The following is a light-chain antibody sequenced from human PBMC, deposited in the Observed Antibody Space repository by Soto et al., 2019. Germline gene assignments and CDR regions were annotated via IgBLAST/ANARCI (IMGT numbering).Light chain of an antibody. Sequence: QPALTQPPSASGSPGQSVTISCTGTSSDVGGYNYVSWYQQHPGKASKLMIYEVSKRPSGVPDRFSGSKSGNTASLTVSGLQVEDEADYYCSSFEASNNLLFGGGTKLTVL. CDR1: SSDVGGYNY. CDR3: SSFEASNNLL. V-gene: IGLV2-8*01. J-gene: IGLJ2*01. CDR2: EVS.